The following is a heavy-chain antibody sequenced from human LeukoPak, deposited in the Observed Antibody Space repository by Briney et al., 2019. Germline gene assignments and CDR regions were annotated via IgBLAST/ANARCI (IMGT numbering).Heavy chain of an antibody. J-gene: IGHJ4*02. V-gene: IGHV3-7*04. D-gene: IGHD6-19*01. CDR2: IKQDGSEK. Sequence: GGSLRLSCAASGFTFSSYWMSWVRQAPGKGLEWVANIKQDGSEKYYVDSVKGRFTISRDNAKNSLYLQMNSLRVEDTAVYYCARAWSYSTGWYNYWGQGTLVTVSS. CDR3: ARAWSYSTGWYNY. CDR1: GFTFSSYW.